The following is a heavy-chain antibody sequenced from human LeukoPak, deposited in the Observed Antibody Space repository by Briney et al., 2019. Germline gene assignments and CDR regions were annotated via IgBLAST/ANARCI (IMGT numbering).Heavy chain of an antibody. J-gene: IGHJ3*02. Sequence: SVKVSCKASGGTFSSYAISWVRQAPGQGLEWMGGIIPIFGTANYAQKFQGRVTITADKSTSTAYMELSSLRSEDTAVYYCAGSYCSSTSCYTAFDIWGQGTMATVSS. CDR2: IIPIFGTA. D-gene: IGHD2-2*02. CDR1: GGTFSSYA. V-gene: IGHV1-69*06. CDR3: AGSYCSSTSCYTAFDI.